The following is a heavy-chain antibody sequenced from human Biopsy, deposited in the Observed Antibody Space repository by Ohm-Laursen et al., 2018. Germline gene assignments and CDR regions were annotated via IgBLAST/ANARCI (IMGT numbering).Heavy chain of an antibody. CDR3: ARDSRGGHLNTTLITGKNLDS. V-gene: IGHV4-59*01. Sequence: TLSPTCTVSRDSISNYYWTWIRQSPGKGLEWIGYIYYTGSTNYNPSVKSRVTISVDTSKNQLSLKLNSVTAADTAVYFCARDSRGGHLNTTLITGKNLDSWGQGILVTVSS. D-gene: IGHD3-16*01. CDR2: IYYTGST. CDR1: RDSISNYY. J-gene: IGHJ4*02.